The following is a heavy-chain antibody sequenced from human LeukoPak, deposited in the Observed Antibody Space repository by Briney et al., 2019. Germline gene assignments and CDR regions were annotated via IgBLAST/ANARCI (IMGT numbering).Heavy chain of an antibody. CDR1: GFTFSSYS. CDR2: ISSSSSYI. J-gene: IGHJ6*03. Sequence: SGGSLRLSCAASGFTFSSYSMNWVRQAPGKGLEWVSSISSSSSYIYYADSVKGRFTISRDNAKNSLYLQMNSLRAEDTAVYYCARGAPLVRGVMIHYYYMDVWGKGTTVTVSS. D-gene: IGHD3-10*01. CDR3: ARGAPLVRGVMIHYYYMDV. V-gene: IGHV3-21*01.